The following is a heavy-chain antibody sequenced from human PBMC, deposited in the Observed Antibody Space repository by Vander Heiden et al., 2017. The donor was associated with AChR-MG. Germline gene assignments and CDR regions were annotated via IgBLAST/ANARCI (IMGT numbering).Heavy chain of an antibody. CDR2: ISYDGTNK. V-gene: IGHV3-30-3*01. D-gene: IGHD7-27*01. J-gene: IGHJ6*02. CDR1: KFTFSSYT. CDR3: ARVVNGENYGMDV. Sequence: QVHLVESGGGVVQPGRSLSLSFAASKFTFSSYTIHWVRQAPGKGLEWVAVISYDGTNKYYADSVKGRFTISRDNSKNTLYLQMNSLRTEDTAVYYCARVVNGENYGMDVWGQGTTVTVSS.